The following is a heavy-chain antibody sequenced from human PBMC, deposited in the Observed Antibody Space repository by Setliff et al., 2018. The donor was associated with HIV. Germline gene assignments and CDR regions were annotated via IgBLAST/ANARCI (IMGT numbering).Heavy chain of an antibody. CDR2: ISWNSGSI. V-gene: IGHV3-9*01. CDR1: GFTFDDYA. Sequence: GGSLRLSCAASGFTFDDYAMHWVRQAPGKGLEWVSGISWNSGSIGYADSVKGRFTISRDNSKNTLSLQMNSLGAEDTAIYYCANRFRTSNNWYYFDYWGPGTLVTVSS. CDR3: ANRFRTSNNWYYFDY. D-gene: IGHD6-13*01. J-gene: IGHJ4*02.